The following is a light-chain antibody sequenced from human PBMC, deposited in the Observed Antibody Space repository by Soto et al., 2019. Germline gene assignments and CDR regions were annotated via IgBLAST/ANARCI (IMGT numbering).Light chain of an antibody. V-gene: IGKV1-5*03. CDR1: QSINNY. CDR3: QKYYSASMA. J-gene: IGKJ1*01. Sequence: DIQMTQSPSTLSASVGDRVTITCRASQSINNYLDWYQQKPGKAPKLLLYEASGLESGVPSRFSGSRSGTEFTLTVSSLQPNDFATYYCQKYYSASMAFGQGTKVEIK. CDR2: EAS.